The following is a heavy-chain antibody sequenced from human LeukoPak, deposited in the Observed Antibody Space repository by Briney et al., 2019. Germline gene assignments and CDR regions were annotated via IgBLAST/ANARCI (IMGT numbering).Heavy chain of an antibody. V-gene: IGHV4-59*01. J-gene: IGHJ4*02. Sequence: SETLSLTCTVSGGSITSYYWSWIRQPPGKGLEWIGYMYYTGSTNYNPSLKSRVTISEDTPKNQFSLRLSSVTAADTAVYYCARRDGSGYYGYYFDHWGQGTLVTVSS. CDR1: GGSITSYY. D-gene: IGHD3-22*01. CDR2: MYYTGST. CDR3: ARRDGSGYYGYYFDH.